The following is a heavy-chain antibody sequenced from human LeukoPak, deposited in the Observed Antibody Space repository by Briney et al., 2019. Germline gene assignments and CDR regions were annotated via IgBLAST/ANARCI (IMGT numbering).Heavy chain of an antibody. J-gene: IGHJ4*02. Sequence: SGGSLRLSCAASGITFSNYAMNWVRQAPGKGLEWVSSISSSSSYIYYADSVKGRFTISRDNAKNSLFLQMNSLRVEDTAVFYCARDGFVGAADYWGQGTLVTVSS. V-gene: IGHV3-21*01. D-gene: IGHD6-13*01. CDR1: GITFSNYA. CDR3: ARDGFVGAADY. CDR2: ISSSSSYI.